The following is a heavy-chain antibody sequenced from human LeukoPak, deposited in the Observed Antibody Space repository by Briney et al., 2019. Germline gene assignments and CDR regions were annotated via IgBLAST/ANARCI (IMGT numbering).Heavy chain of an antibody. Sequence: PGGSLRLSCAASGFTFSSYWMSWVRQAPGKGLEWVANINQDRNEKYYVDSVKGRFAISRDNAKNSVYLQMNSLKTEDTAVYYCARDRVWTVLYWGQGTLVTVSS. CDR1: GFTFSSYW. CDR3: ARDRVWTVLY. J-gene: IGHJ4*02. D-gene: IGHD6-13*01. CDR2: INQDRNEK. V-gene: IGHV3-7*01.